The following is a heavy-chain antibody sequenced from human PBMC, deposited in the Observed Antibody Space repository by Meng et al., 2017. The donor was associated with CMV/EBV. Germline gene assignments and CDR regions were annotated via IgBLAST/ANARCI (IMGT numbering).Heavy chain of an antibody. CDR1: GGSISSYY. CDR3: ARGLRNSYDSSGPAYYFDY. D-gene: IGHD3-22*01. CDR2: IYYSGST. V-gene: IGHV4-59*01. Sequence: GSLRPSCTVSGGSISSYYWSWIRQPPGKGLEWIGYIYYSGSTNYNPSLKSRVTISVDTSKNQFSLKLSSGTAADTAVYYCARGLRNSYDSSGPAYYFDYWGQGTLVTVSS. J-gene: IGHJ4*02.